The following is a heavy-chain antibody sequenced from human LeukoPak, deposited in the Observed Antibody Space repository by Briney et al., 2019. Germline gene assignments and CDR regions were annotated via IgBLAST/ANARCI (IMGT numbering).Heavy chain of an antibody. CDR2: IIPIFGTA. CDR3: ASSADPYYYDSSGYYETYFDY. D-gene: IGHD3-22*01. V-gene: IGHV1-69*13. CDR1: GGTFSIYA. J-gene: IGHJ4*02. Sequence: ASVNVSCKASGGTFSIYAISWVRQAPGQGLEWMGGIIPIFGTANYAQKFQGRVTITADESTSTAYMELSSLRSEDTAVYYCASSADPYYYDSSGYYETYFDYWGQGTLVTVSS.